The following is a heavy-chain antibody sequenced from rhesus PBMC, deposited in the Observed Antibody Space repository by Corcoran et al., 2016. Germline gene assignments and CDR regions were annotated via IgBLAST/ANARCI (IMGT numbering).Heavy chain of an antibody. Sequence: QVQLQESGPGVVKPSETPSLTCAVSGGSISDSHRWSWIRQPQGKGLEWFGYIYGSSTSTNYNPSLKNRVTISTDTSKNQFSLKLNSMTAADTAVYYCARDDTVTTADYWGQGVLVTVSS. CDR1: GGSISDSHR. V-gene: IGHV4S10*01. CDR2: IYGSSTST. D-gene: IGHD4-23*01. J-gene: IGHJ4*01. CDR3: ARDDTVTTADY.